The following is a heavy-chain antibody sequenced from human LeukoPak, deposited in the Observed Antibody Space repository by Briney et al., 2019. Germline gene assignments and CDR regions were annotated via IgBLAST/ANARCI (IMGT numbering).Heavy chain of an antibody. V-gene: IGHV4-34*01. CDR1: GGSFSGYY. D-gene: IGHD2-8*01. Sequence: SETLSLTCAVYGGSFSGYYWSWIRQPPGKGLEWIGEINHSGSTNYNPSLKSRVTISVDTSKNQFSLKLSSVTAADTAVYYCARAKRQYFTNGVCSYFDYWGQGTLVTVSS. CDR2: INHSGST. CDR3: ARAKRQYFTNGVCSYFDY. J-gene: IGHJ4*02.